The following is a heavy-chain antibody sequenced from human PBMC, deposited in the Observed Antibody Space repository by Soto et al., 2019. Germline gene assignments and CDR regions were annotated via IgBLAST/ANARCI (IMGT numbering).Heavy chain of an antibody. D-gene: IGHD6-6*01. J-gene: IGHJ6*02. CDR2: IRSKAYGGTT. CDR3: TRGTRPDGMDV. Sequence: PGRSLRLSCTGSGFTLGDDAMSCVRRAPGKGLEWVGFIRSKAYGGTTEWAASVRGRFTFSRDDSKRIAYLQMNSLKTEDTGVYWCTRGTRPDGMDVWGQGTTVTVSS. CDR1: GFTLGDDA. V-gene: IGHV3-49*04.